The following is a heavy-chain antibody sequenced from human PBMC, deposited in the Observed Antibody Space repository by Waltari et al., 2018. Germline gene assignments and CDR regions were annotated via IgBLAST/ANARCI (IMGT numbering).Heavy chain of an antibody. D-gene: IGHD3-9*01. CDR3: ASAYYDILD. CDR1: GFTFSRYW. CDR2: INSDGSTI. Sequence: EVQLEESGGGLVQPGGSLRLSCAASGFTFSRYWIHWVRQAPGKGLVWVSRINSDGSTISYADSVKGRFTISRDNAKNTLYLQMNSLSAEDTAVYYCASAYYDILDWGQGTLVTVSS. V-gene: IGHV3-74*01. J-gene: IGHJ4*02.